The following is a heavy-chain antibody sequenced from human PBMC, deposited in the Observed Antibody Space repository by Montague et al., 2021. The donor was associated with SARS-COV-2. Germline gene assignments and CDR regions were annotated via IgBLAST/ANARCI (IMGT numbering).Heavy chain of an antibody. CDR1: GGSFSGYS. J-gene: IGHJ4*02. CDR2: INHGGST. CDR3: ARGARQGYCFRLGSLDY. V-gene: IGHV4-34*01. D-gene: IGHD3-22*01. Sequence: SETLSPTCAVYGGSFSGYSWNWIRQPPGKGLEWIGEINHGGSTNYNPSLKSRVTISVDTSKNQFTLKLSSVTAADTAVYYCARGARQGYCFRLGSLDYWGQGTLVTVSS.